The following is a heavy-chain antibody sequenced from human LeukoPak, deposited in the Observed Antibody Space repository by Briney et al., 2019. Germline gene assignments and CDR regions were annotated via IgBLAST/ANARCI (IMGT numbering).Heavy chain of an antibody. CDR1: GYTFTSYG. J-gene: IGHJ6*03. V-gene: IGHV1-18*01. D-gene: IGHD6-13*01. Sequence: ASVKVSCKASGYTFTSYGFSWVRQAPGQGLEWMGWISTYNGNTNYAQKLQGRVTMTTDTSTSTAYMELRSLRSDDTAVYYCARDMYSSSWYKSHYYYYYMDVWGKGTTVTVSS. CDR2: ISTYNGNT. CDR3: ARDMYSSSWYKSHYYYYYMDV.